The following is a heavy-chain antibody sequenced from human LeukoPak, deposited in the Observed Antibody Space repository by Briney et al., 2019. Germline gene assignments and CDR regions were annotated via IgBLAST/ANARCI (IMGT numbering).Heavy chain of an antibody. J-gene: IGHJ5*02. V-gene: IGHV3-7*03. CDR3: ARDYTGYFP. Sequence: QTGGSLRLSCAASGFTFSGYWMTWVRQAPGEGLEWVANIKQDGSERFYVDPVKGRFTISRDNAKNSLYLQMDSLRAEDTAVYYCARDYTGYFPWGQGILVIVSS. D-gene: IGHD3-9*01. CDR1: GFTFSGYW. CDR2: IKQDGSER.